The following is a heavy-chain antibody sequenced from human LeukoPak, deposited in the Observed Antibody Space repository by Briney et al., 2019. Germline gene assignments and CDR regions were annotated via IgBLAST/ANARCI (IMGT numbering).Heavy chain of an antibody. J-gene: IGHJ4*02. D-gene: IGHD2-21*02. V-gene: IGHV4-34*01. Sequence: SETLSLTCAVYGGSFSGYYWSWIRQPPGKGLEWIGEINHSGSTNYNPSLKRRVTISVDTSKNQFSLKLSSVTAADTAVYYCARGKRRIVVTASSQPFDYWGQGTLVTVSS. CDR2: INHSGST. CDR1: GGSFSGYY. CDR3: ARGKRRIVVTASSQPFDY.